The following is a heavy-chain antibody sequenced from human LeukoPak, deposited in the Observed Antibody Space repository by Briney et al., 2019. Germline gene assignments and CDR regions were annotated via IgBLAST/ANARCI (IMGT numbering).Heavy chain of an antibody. CDR2: INPNSGGT. CDR3: ATGTIKYYDSSGYLGY. Sequence: ASVKVSCKASGYTFTGYYMHWVRQAPGQGLEWMGWINPNSGGTNYAQKFQGRVTMTEDTSTDTAYMELSSLRSEDTAVYYCATGTIKYYDSSGYLGYWGQGTLVTVSS. V-gene: IGHV1-2*02. CDR1: GYTFTGYY. J-gene: IGHJ4*02. D-gene: IGHD3-22*01.